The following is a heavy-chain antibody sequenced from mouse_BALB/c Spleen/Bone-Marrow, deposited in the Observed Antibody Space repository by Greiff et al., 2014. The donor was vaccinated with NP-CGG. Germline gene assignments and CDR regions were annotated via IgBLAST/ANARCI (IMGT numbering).Heavy chain of an antibody. CDR2: INPYNGDT. D-gene: IGHD2-4*01. J-gene: IGHJ3*01. CDR1: GYSFTGYF. Sequence: EVQRVESGPELVKPGASVKISCKASGYSFTGYFMNWVMQSHGKSLEWIGRINPYNGDTFYNQKFKDKATLTIDKSSSTAHMELRSLASEDSAVYYWARIYDYDRGAWFAYWGQGTLVTVSA. V-gene: IGHV1-20*02. CDR3: ARIYDYDRGAWFAY.